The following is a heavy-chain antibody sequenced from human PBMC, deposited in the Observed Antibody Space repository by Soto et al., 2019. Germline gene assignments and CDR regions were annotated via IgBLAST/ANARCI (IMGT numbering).Heavy chain of an antibody. D-gene: IGHD6-19*01. CDR2: ISGSGGTT. CDR1: GFTFSSYA. J-gene: IGHJ3*02. Sequence: EVQLLESGGGLVQPGGSLRLSCAASGFTFSSYAMSWVRQAPGKGLECVSDISGSGGTTYYADSVKGRFTFSRDNSKNTLYLQMNSLRAEDTAVYYCAKTANGWFSAFDIWGQGTMVTVSS. V-gene: IGHV3-23*01. CDR3: AKTANGWFSAFDI.